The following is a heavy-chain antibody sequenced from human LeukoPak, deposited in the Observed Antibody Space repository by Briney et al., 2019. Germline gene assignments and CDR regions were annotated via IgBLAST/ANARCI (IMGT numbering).Heavy chain of an antibody. D-gene: IGHD3-22*01. J-gene: IGHJ4*02. CDR1: GFTVSRNY. V-gene: IGHV3-66*01. CDR3: ARKTDSGGQGDY. CDR2: IYSGGNT. Sequence: GGSLRLSCATSGFTVSRNYMSWVRQAPGKGLECVSVIYSGGNTYYTDSVKGRFTISRDNSKNTLYLQMNSLRAEDTAVYYCARKTDSGGQGDYWGPGTLVTVSS.